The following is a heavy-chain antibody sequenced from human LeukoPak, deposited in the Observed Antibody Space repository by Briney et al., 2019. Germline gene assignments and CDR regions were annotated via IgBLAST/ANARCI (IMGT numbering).Heavy chain of an antibody. CDR2: ISGSGGST. J-gene: IGHJ5*02. CDR3: AKLVPSDDFWSGYLGWFDP. CDR1: GFTFSSYA. D-gene: IGHD3-3*01. Sequence: GGSLRLFCAASGFTFSSYAMSWVRQAPGKGLEWVSAISGSGGSTYYADSVKGRFTMSRDNSKNTLYLQMNSLRAEDTAVYYCAKLVPSDDFWSGYLGWFDPWGQGTLVTVSS. V-gene: IGHV3-23*01.